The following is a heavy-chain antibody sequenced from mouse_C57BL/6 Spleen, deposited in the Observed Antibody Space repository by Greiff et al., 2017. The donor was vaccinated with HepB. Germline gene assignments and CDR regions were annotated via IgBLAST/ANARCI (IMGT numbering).Heavy chain of an antibody. CDR2: ISDGGSYT. CDR3: ARVYDYDAMDY. V-gene: IGHV5-4*03. CDR1: GFTFSSYA. Sequence: DVMLVESGGGLVKPGGSLKLSCAASGFTFSSYAMSWVRQTPEKRLEWVATISDGGSYTYYPDNVKGRFTISRDNAKNNLYLQMSHLKSEDTAMYYCARVYDYDAMDYWGQGTSVTVSS. J-gene: IGHJ4*01. D-gene: IGHD1-1*01.